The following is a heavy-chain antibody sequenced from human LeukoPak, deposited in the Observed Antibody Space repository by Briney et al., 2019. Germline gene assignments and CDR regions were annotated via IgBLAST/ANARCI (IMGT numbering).Heavy chain of an antibody. D-gene: IGHD3-16*01. Sequence: ASVKVSCTASGYIFTAYYIQWVRQAPGQGLEWMGTIRPGDTRTTYAQKFQGRVTMTWDMSTTTGYMELSSLRSEDTAVYYCVREKSGGTYDYWGQGTLVTVSS. J-gene: IGHJ4*02. CDR2: IRPGDTRT. CDR3: VREKSGGTYDY. V-gene: IGHV1-46*01. CDR1: GYIFTAYY.